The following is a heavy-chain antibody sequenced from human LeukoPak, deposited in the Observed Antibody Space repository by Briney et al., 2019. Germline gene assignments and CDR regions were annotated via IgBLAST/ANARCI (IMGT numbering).Heavy chain of an antibody. CDR2: IIPIFGTA. CDR1: GYTFTGYY. D-gene: IGHD2-8*02. CDR3: ASRVLLGWFVP. Sequence: EASVKVSCKASGYTFTGYYMHWVRQAPGQGLEWMGGIIPIFGTANYAQKFQGRVTSTADEPTSTAYMELSNLRSEDPAVYHCASRVLLGWFVPRGQGTLVTVSS. V-gene: IGHV1-69*13. J-gene: IGHJ5*02.